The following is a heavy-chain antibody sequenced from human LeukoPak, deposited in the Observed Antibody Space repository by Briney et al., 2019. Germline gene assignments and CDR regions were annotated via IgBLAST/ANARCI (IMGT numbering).Heavy chain of an antibody. J-gene: IGHJ4*02. V-gene: IGHV1-18*01. CDR1: GYTFTNYG. CDR2: ISGYNGQT. D-gene: IGHD6-13*01. Sequence: ASVKVSCKASGYTFTNYGISWVRHAPGQGREWVGWISGYNGQTISTPSLQGRLTMTTDTSTSTAHMELTGLTSGDTAVYYCVSDIALIAAAGYYFDHWGQGTQVTVSS. CDR3: VSDIALIAAAGYYFDH.